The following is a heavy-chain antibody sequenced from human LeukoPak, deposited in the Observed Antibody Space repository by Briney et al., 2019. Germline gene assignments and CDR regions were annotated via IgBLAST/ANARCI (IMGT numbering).Heavy chain of an antibody. D-gene: IGHD3-16*02. Sequence: GGSLRLSCAASGFTFSSYAMHWVRQAPGKGLEYVSAISSNGGSTYYANSVKGRFTISRDNSKNTLYLQMGSLRAEDMAVYYCARSFGELSYNWFDPWGQGTLVTVSS. CDR1: GFTFSSYA. CDR3: ARSFGELSYNWFDP. J-gene: IGHJ5*02. CDR2: ISSNGGST. V-gene: IGHV3-64*01.